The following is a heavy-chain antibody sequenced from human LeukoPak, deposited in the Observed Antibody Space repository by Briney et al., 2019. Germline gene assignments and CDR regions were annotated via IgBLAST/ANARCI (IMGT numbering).Heavy chain of an antibody. D-gene: IGHD6-19*01. CDR3: ARERVTGTSYYYYYGMDV. CDR2: IWHDGSNK. CDR1: GFTFSSYV. V-gene: IGHV3-33*01. Sequence: PGGSLRLSCAASGFTFSSYVMHWVRQAPGKGLEWLAVIWHDGSNKYYAASVKGRFTISRDNSKNTLYLQMNSLRAEDTAVYYCARERVTGTSYYYYYGMDVWGQGTTVTVSS. J-gene: IGHJ6*02.